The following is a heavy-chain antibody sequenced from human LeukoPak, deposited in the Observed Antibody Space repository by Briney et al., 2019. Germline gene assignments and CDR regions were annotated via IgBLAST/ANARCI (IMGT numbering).Heavy chain of an antibody. CDR3: ARFGSSTWYKLAFDI. CDR1: GGSFSGYY. Sequence: SETLSLTCAVYGGSFSGYYWSWIRQPPGKGLEWIGEIVHSGNTKYNPSLKSRVTISVDTSKNQFSLNLTSVTAADTAVYYCARFGSSTWYKLAFDIWGQGTMVTVAS. CDR2: IVHSGNT. J-gene: IGHJ3*02. D-gene: IGHD1-1*01. V-gene: IGHV4-34*12.